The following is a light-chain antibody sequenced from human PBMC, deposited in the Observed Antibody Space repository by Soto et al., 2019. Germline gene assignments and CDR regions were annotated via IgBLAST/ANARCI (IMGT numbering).Light chain of an antibody. CDR2: VGTGGIVG. CDR3: GADPRTVSNFVHV. V-gene: IGLV9-49*01. Sequence: QLVLTQPPSASASLGASVTLTCTLSSGYSNYKVDWYQQRPGKGPRFVMRVGTGGIVGSKGDAIPDRFSVLGSGLNRYLTIQHIQYAADREHHCGADPRTVSNFVHVFSTGTKLTLL. CDR1: SGYSNYK. J-gene: IGLJ1*01.